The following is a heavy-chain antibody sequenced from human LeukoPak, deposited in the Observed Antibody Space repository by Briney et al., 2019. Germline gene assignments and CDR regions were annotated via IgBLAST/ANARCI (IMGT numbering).Heavy chain of an antibody. CDR2: INHSGST. Sequence: SETLSLTCAVYGGSFSGYYWSWIRQPPGKGLEWIGEINHSGSTNYNPSLKSRVTISVDTSKNQFSLKLSSVTAADTAVYYCARDETPYYCGHGTLVTVSS. CDR1: GGSFSGYY. D-gene: IGHD4-23*01. CDR3: ARDETPYY. J-gene: IGHJ4*01. V-gene: IGHV4-34*01.